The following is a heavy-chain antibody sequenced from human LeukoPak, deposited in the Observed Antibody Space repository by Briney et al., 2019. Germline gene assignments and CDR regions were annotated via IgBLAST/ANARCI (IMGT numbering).Heavy chain of an antibody. CDR3: ARVRGKYCSSTSCYSFDY. D-gene: IGHD2-2*01. J-gene: IGHJ4*02. CDR1: GGTFSSYA. Sequence: SVKVSCKASGGTFSSYAISWVRQAPGQGLEWMGGIIPIFGTANYAQKFQGRVTITAHESTSTAYMELSSLRSEDTAVYYCARVRGKYCSSTSCYSFDYWGQGTLVTVSS. CDR2: IIPIFGTA. V-gene: IGHV1-69*13.